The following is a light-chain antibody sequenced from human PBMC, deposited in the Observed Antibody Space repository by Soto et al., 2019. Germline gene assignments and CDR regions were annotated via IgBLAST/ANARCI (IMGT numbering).Light chain of an antibody. J-gene: IGKJ4*01. V-gene: IGKV3-15*01. Sequence: EIVMTQSPATLSVSPGERATLSCRASQSVSSNLAWYQQKPGQAPTLLIYGASARATGIPARFSGSGSGTEFTLTISSLQSEDFAVYYCQQRSNWPSLTFGGGTKVEIK. CDR2: GAS. CDR1: QSVSSN. CDR3: QQRSNWPSLT.